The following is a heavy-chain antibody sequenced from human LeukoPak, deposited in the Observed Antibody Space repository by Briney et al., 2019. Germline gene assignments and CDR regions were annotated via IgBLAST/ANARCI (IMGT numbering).Heavy chain of an antibody. D-gene: IGHD2-15*01. Sequence: GGSLRLSCAASGFTFSSYERNWVRQAPGKGLEWVAYISSSGSTIYYADSVKGRFTISRDNAKNSLYLQMNSLRARDTDVCYFVRAAHDMCGSCYYYYMDLWPKETTVSVS. CDR2: ISSSGSTI. V-gene: IGHV3-48*03. CDR3: VRAAHDMCGSCYYYYMDL. CDR1: GFTFSSYE. J-gene: IGHJ6*03.